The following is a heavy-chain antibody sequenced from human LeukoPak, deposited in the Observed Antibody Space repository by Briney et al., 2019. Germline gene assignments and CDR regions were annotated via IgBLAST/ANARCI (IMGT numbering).Heavy chain of an antibody. CDR1: GFTFDDYG. D-gene: IGHD3-10*01. CDR2: INRNGGST. V-gene: IGHV3-20*04. CDR3: VRGFRGGPFDY. Sequence: GGSLRLSCAASGFTFDDYGMSWVRQAPGKGLEWVSGINRNGGSTGYADSVKGRVTISRDNAKNSLHLQMNSLRAQDTALYYCVRGFRGGPFDYWGQGTLVTVSS. J-gene: IGHJ4*02.